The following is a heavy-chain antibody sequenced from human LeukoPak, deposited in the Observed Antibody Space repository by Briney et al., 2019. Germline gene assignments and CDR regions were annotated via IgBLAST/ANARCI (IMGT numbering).Heavy chain of an antibody. CDR1: GFTFSSYG. Sequence: GGSLRLSCAASGFTFSSYGMSWVRQAPGKGLEWVSAISGSGGSTYYADSVKGRFTISRDNAKNSLYLQMNSLRAEDTAVYYCARVLRYDNSGHDSFDIWGQGTMVTVSS. V-gene: IGHV3-23*01. CDR3: ARVLRYDNSGHDSFDI. D-gene: IGHD3-22*01. CDR2: ISGSGGST. J-gene: IGHJ3*02.